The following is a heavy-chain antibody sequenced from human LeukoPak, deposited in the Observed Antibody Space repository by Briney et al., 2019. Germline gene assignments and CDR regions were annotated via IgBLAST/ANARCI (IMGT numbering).Heavy chain of an antibody. CDR3: VRGKATDDYYYYYMDV. Sequence: GGSLRLSCAASGFTFSNYWMTWVRQAPGKGLEGVANIKQDGSEEYYVDSVRGRFTISRDNAKNSLYLQMNSLRAEDTAVYYCVRGKATDDYYYYYMDVWGKGTTVTVSS. D-gene: IGHD1-26*01. CDR1: GFTFSNYW. J-gene: IGHJ6*03. CDR2: IKQDGSEE. V-gene: IGHV3-7*04.